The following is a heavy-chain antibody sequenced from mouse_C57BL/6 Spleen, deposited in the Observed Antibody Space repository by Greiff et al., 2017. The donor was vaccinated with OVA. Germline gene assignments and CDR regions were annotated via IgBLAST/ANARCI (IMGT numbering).Heavy chain of an antibody. CDR2: IYPGSGST. CDR1: GYTFTSYW. D-gene: IGHD4-1*01. Sequence: VKLQQPGAELVKPGASVKMSCKASGYTFTSYWITWVKQRPGQGLEWIGDIYPGSGSTNYNEKFKSKATLTVDTSSSTAYMQLSSLTSEDSAVYYCARHELGRPSYWYFDVWGTGTTVTVSS. V-gene: IGHV1-55*01. J-gene: IGHJ1*03. CDR3: ARHELGRPSYWYFDV.